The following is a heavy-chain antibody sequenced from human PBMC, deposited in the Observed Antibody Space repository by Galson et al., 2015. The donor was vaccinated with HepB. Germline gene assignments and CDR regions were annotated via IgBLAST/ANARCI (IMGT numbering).Heavy chain of an antibody. CDR3: ARHRSDNDDGSGYPLDN. CDR2: IYPSDSYT. D-gene: IGHD3-22*01. Sequence: QSGAEVKKPGESLRISCKGSGYSFTTYWISWVRQMPGKGLEWMGRIYPSDSYTNYGPSFQGHVTISADNSISTAYLQWSSLKASDTAMYYCARHRSDNDDGSGYPLDNWGQGTLVTVSS. CDR1: GYSFTTYW. V-gene: IGHV5-10-1*01. J-gene: IGHJ4*02.